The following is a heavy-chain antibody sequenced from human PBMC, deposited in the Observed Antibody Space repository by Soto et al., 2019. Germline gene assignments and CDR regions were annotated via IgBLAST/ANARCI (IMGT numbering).Heavy chain of an antibody. J-gene: IGHJ4*01. CDR2: VSAYNGNT. V-gene: IGHV1-18*01. CDR1: GYIFTSFG. Sequence: ASVKVSCKASGYIFTSFGISWVRQAPGQGLEWMGWVSAYNGNTNYAQNLQGRVTMTTDTSTSTAYMELRSLRSDDTAVYYCARDNSRLYFDYWGHGALVTVSS. CDR3: ARDNSRLYFDY. D-gene: IGHD1-26*01.